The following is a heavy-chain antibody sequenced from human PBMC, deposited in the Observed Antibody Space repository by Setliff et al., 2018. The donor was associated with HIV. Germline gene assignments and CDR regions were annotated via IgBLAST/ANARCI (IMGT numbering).Heavy chain of an antibody. CDR1: GDSISTYC. Sequence: SETLSLTCTVSGDSISTYCWIWIRQPPGKGLEWIGNIYTSGSTNYNPSLKSRVTISVDTSKNQFSLRLSSVTAADTAVYYCAREGFYNSYYYYMDVWGIGTTVTVSS. D-gene: IGHD2-2*02. V-gene: IGHV4-4*09. CDR2: IYTSGST. J-gene: IGHJ6*03. CDR3: AREGFYNSYYYYMDV.